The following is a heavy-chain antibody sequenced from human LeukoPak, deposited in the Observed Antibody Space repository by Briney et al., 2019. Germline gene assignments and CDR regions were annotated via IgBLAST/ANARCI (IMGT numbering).Heavy chain of an antibody. CDR2: IKPDGSEK. D-gene: IGHD1-1*01. V-gene: IGHV3-7*04. CDR1: GFSFRNYW. Sequence: GGSLRLSCATSGFSFRNYWMSWVRQALGKGLEWVANIKPDGSEKNYVDSVKGRFTISRDNAKNSLDLEMNSLRAEDAAVYYCARGERNDAVHPHWGQGTLVTVSS. CDR3: ARGERNDAVHPH. J-gene: IGHJ4*02.